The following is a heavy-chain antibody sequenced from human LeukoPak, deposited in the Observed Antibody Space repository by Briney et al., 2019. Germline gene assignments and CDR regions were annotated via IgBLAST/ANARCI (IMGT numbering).Heavy chain of an antibody. CDR3: ARSSSWWDYFDY. CDR2: FDPEDGET. CDR1: GYTLTELS. D-gene: IGHD6-13*01. V-gene: IGHV1-24*01. Sequence: ASVKVSCKVSGYTLTELSMHWVRQAPGKGLEWMGGFDPEDGETIYAQKFQGRVTMTEDTSTDTAYMELSSLRSEDTAVYYCARSSSWWDYFDYWGQGTLVTVSS. J-gene: IGHJ4*02.